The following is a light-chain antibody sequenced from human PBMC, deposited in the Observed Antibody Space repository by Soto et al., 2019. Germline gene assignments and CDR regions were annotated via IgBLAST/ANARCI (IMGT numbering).Light chain of an antibody. CDR1: QSVGSK. Sequence: IVMSQSPATLSVYPGEGATLSWRASQSVGSKLAWYQQKRGQPPRLLMYGASTRATGIPARFSGSGSQTEFTLTIGSLQSEDVAVYCSQQRSNWPGTFGQGTRLEIK. CDR3: QQRSNWPGT. CDR2: GAS. V-gene: IGKV3-15*01. J-gene: IGKJ5*01.